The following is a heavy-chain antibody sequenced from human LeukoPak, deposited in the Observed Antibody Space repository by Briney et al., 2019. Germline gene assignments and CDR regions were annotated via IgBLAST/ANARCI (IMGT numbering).Heavy chain of an antibody. V-gene: IGHV3-21*01. Sequence: KLGGSLRLSCAASGLSFSSYSMNWVRQAPGKGLEWVSSISSSSSYIYYADSVKGRFTISRDNAKNSLYLQMNSLRAEDTAVYYCARAHEEWIQLWLRRYYYGMDVWGQGTTVTVSS. J-gene: IGHJ6*02. CDR3: ARAHEEWIQLWLRRYYYGMDV. CDR1: GLSFSSYS. D-gene: IGHD5-18*01. CDR2: ISSSSSYI.